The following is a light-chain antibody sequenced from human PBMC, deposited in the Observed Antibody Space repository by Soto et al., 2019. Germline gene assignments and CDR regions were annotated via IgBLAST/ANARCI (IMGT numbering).Light chain of an antibody. CDR3: TSYTSSNTYV. Sequence: QSVLTQPASVSGSPGQSITISCTGTSSDVGGYNYVSWYQQHPGKAPKLMIYDVSNRPSGISNRFSGSKSGITASLTISGLLPEDEAEYYCTSYTSSNTYVFGTGTKVTVL. J-gene: IGLJ1*01. CDR2: DVS. V-gene: IGLV2-14*01. CDR1: SSDVGGYNY.